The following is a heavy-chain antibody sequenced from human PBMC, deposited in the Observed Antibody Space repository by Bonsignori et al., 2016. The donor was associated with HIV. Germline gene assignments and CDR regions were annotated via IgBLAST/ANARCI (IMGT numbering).Heavy chain of an antibody. CDR3: ARDFKLHWGTPPWYFDL. D-gene: IGHD3-16*01. CDR1: GSSIATDYY. Sequence: QVQLQESGLGLVEPSETLSLTCTVSGSSIATDYYWAWVRQTPGKGLEWIGSVYQSGTTYINPSLKGRATISVDTSNNKFSLRMTSVTVEDAAVYYCARDFKLHWGTPPWYFDLWGRGTLVTVSS. CDR2: VYQSGTT. J-gene: IGHJ2*01. V-gene: IGHV4-38-2*02.